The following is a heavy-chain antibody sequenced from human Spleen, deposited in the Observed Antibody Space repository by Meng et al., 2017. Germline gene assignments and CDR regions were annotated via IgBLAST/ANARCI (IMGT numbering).Heavy chain of an antibody. CDR3: ARGRVAVAATPSDY. CDR1: GFTFSSYS. Sequence: EVQLVESGGGLVKPGGSLRLSCAASGFTFSSYSMHWVRQAPGKGLEWVSSISSTSTTYADSVKGRFTISRDNAKNSLYLQMNSLRVEDTAVYYCARGRVAVAATPSDYWGQGTLVTVSS. J-gene: IGHJ4*02. V-gene: IGHV3-21*01. CDR2: ISSTST. D-gene: IGHD2-15*01.